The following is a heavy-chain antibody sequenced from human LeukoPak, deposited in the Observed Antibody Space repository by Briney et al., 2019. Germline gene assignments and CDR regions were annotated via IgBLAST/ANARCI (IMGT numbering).Heavy chain of an antibody. CDR3: ARSPTVSSGWYTE. V-gene: IGHV1-18*01. CDR1: GYTFTSYG. J-gene: IGHJ4*02. D-gene: IGHD6-19*01. CDR2: ISAYNGNT. Sequence: GASVKVSCKASGYTFTSYGISWVRQAPGQGLEWMGWISAYNGNTNYAQKLQGRVTMTTVTSTSTAYMELRSLRSDGTAVYYCARSPTVSSGWYTEWGQGTLVTVSS.